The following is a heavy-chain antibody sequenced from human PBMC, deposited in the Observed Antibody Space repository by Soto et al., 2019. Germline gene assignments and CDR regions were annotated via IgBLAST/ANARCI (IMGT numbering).Heavy chain of an antibody. Sequence: EVQLLESGGGLVQPGGSLSLSCAASAFTFNNYAMSWVRQAPGKGLEWVSGIGGSGRTTYYADSIKGRFTNSRDNSNNTLFLQINSLRAEDTAVYYCAKSRYSDSSGDFYDYWGQGTLVTVAS. D-gene: IGHD3-22*01. V-gene: IGHV3-23*01. CDR3: AKSRYSDSSGDFYDY. CDR2: IGGSGRTT. J-gene: IGHJ4*02. CDR1: AFTFNNYA.